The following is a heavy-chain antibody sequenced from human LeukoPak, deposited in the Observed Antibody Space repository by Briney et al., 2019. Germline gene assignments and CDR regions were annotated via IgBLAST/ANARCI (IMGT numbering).Heavy chain of an antibody. Sequence: GGSLRLSCATSGFTFSSYGMSWVRQAPGKGLEWVSIISGTAFSTYYADSVRGRFTISRDNSKNTLYLQMNSLRAEDTAVYYCAKDYYGSGSYSLHFDYWGQGTLVTVSS. CDR1: GFTFSSYG. V-gene: IGHV3-23*01. CDR2: ISGTAFST. J-gene: IGHJ4*02. D-gene: IGHD3-10*01. CDR3: AKDYYGSGSYSLHFDY.